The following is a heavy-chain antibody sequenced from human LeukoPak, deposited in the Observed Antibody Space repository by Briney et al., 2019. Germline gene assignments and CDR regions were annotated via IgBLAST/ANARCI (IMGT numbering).Heavy chain of an antibody. J-gene: IGHJ6*02. CDR2: IYYSGST. D-gene: IGHD3-9*01. CDR3: ARGLKEYYDILTSNQNHGMDV. Sequence: SETPSLTCTVSGGSISSYYWNWIRQPPGKGLEWIGYIYYSGSTNYNPSLKSRVTISVDTSKNQFSLKLSSVTAADTAVYYCARGLKEYYDILTSNQNHGMDVWGQGTTVTVSS. V-gene: IGHV4-59*01. CDR1: GGSISSYY.